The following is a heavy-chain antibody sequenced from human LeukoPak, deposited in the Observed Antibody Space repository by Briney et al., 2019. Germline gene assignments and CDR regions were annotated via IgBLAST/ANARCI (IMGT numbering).Heavy chain of an antibody. CDR1: GYTFTSYA. CDR3: ARRLLSSWYYSIPFDY. D-gene: IGHD6-13*01. V-gene: IGHV7-4-1*02. Sequence: ASVKVSCKASGYTFTSYAMNWVRQAPGQGLEWMGWINTNTGNPTYAQGFTGRFVFSLDTSVSTAYLQISSLKAEDTAVYYCARRLLSSWYYSIPFDYWGQGTLVTVSS. CDR2: INTNTGNP. J-gene: IGHJ4*02.